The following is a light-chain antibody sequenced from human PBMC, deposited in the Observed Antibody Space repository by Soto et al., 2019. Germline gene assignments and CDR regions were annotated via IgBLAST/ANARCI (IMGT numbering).Light chain of an antibody. CDR3: QSYDSSLSGVV. CDR2: GDS. J-gene: IGLJ2*01. Sequence: QPVLTQPPSMSGAPGQRVTISCTGSSSNIGAGYDVHWYQQLPGTAPKLLIYGDSNRPSGVPDRFSGSKSGTSASLAITGLQAEDEADYYCQSYDSSLSGVVFGGGTKLTVL. V-gene: IGLV1-40*01. CDR1: SSNIGAGYD.